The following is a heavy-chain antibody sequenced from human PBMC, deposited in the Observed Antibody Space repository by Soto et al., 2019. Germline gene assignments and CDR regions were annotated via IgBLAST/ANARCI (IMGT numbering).Heavy chain of an antibody. CDR3: AKDNLIVVVVAATPDY. D-gene: IGHD2-15*01. J-gene: IGHJ4*02. V-gene: IGHV3-30*18. CDR1: GFTFSSYG. CDR2: ISYDGSNK. Sequence: PGGSLRLSCAASGFTFSSYGMHWVRQAPGKGLEWVAVISYDGSNKYYADSVKGRFTISRDNSKNTLYLQMNSLRAEDTAVYYCAKDNLIVVVVAATPDYWGQGTLVTVSS.